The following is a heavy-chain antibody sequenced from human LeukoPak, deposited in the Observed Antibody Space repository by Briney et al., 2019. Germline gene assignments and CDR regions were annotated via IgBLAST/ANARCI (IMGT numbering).Heavy chain of an antibody. V-gene: IGHV3-48*01. CDR1: GFTFSSYS. CDR3: AREWWELQTFDY. J-gene: IGHJ4*02. D-gene: IGHD1-26*01. Sequence: PGGSLRLSCAASGFTFSSYSMNWVRQAPGKGLEWVSYISSSSSTIYYADSVKGRSTISRDNAKNSLYLQMSSLRAEDTAVYYCAREWWELQTFDYWGQGILVTVSS. CDR2: ISSSSSTI.